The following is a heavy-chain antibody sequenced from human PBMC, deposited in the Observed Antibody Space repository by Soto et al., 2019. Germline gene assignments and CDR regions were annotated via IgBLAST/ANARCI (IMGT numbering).Heavy chain of an antibody. CDR1: GGTFSSYT. J-gene: IGHJ3*02. D-gene: IGHD4-17*01. CDR3: AREEKYGDYVWADFDI. Sequence: QVQLVQSGAEVKKPGSSVKVSCKASGGTFSSYTISWVRQAPGQGLEWMGRIIPILGIANYAQKFQGRVTITADKSTSTAYMELSSLRSEDTAVYYCAREEKYGDYVWADFDIWGHGTMVAVSS. CDR2: IIPILGIA. V-gene: IGHV1-69*08.